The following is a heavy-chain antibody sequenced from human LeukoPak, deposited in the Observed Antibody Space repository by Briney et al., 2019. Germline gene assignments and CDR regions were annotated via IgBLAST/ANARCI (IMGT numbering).Heavy chain of an antibody. CDR2: MNPNSGNT. Sequence: ASVKVSGKASGYTFTSYDINWVRQATGQGLEWMGWMNPNSGNTGYAQKFQGRVTITRNTSISTAYMELSSLRSEDTAVYYCARDGRPGSGIDYWGQGTLVTVSS. CDR3: ARDGRPGSGIDY. CDR1: GYTFTSYD. J-gene: IGHJ4*02. D-gene: IGHD6-19*01. V-gene: IGHV1-8*03.